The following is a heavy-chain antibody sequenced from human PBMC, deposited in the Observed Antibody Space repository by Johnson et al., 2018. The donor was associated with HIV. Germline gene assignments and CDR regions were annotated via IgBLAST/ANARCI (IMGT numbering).Heavy chain of an antibody. CDR1: GFTFSTSW. J-gene: IGHJ3*01. CDR3: AKDEAQTLASAGRDAFDF. Sequence: QVQLVESGGGLVQPGGSLRLSCAASGFTFSTSWMSWVRQAPGKGLEWVAVISFDGSHKYYTDSVKGRFTISRDNSKNTLYLQMNSLRPEDTALYYCAKDEAQTLASAGRDAFDFWGQGTAVTV. D-gene: IGHD6-13*01. CDR2: ISFDGSHK. V-gene: IGHV3-30*18.